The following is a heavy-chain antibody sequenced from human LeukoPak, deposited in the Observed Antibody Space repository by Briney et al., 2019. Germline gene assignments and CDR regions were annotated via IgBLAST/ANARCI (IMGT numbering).Heavy chain of an antibody. Sequence: SETLSLTCTASGGSISSSSYYWGWIRQPPGKRLEWIGTIYYSGSTYYNPSLKSRVSISVDTSKNQFSLRLTSVTATDTAVYYCARQGDGGRAFDYWGQGILVTISS. V-gene: IGHV4-39*01. CDR1: GGSISSSSYY. CDR2: IYYSGST. D-gene: IGHD4-23*01. J-gene: IGHJ4*02. CDR3: ARQGDGGRAFDY.